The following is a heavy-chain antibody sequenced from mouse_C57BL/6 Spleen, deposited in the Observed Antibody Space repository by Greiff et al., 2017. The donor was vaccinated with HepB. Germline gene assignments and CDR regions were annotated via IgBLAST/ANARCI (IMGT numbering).Heavy chain of an antibody. D-gene: IGHD2-4*01. V-gene: IGHV1-81*01. CDR2: IYPRSGNT. Sequence: VKLMESGAELARPGASVKLSCKASGYTFTSYGISWVKQRTGQGLEWIGEIYPRSGNTYYNEKFKGKATLTADKSSSTAYMELRSLTSEDSAVYFCANDYDGYFDVWGTGTTVTVSS. CDR1: GYTFTSYG. CDR3: ANDYDGYFDV. J-gene: IGHJ1*03.